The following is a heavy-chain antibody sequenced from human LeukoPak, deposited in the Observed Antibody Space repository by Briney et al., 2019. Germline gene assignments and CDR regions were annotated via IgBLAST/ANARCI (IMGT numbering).Heavy chain of an antibody. D-gene: IGHD6-13*01. V-gene: IGHV4-61*02. Sequence: SQTLSLTYTVSGGSISSGSYYWSWIRQPAGKGLEWIGRIYTSGSTNYNPSLKSRVTISVDTSKNQFSLQLNSVTPEDTAVYYCAGVKILAAAGDGGFDYWGQGTLVTVSS. CDR3: AGVKILAAAGDGGFDY. J-gene: IGHJ4*02. CDR2: IYTSGST. CDR1: GGSISSGSYY.